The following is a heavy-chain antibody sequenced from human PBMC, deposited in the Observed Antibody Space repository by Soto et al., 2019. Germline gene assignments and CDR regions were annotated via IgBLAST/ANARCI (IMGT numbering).Heavy chain of an antibody. D-gene: IGHD3-9*01. V-gene: IGHV1-18*01. CDR1: GYTFTSYG. CDR3: AFDILTGRTTGDAFDI. Sequence: ASVKVSCKASGYTFTSYGISWVRQAPGQGLEWMGWISAYNGNTNYAQKLQGRVTMTTDTSTSTAYMELRSLRSDDTAVYYCAFDILTGRTTGDAFDIWGQGTMVTVSS. J-gene: IGHJ3*02. CDR2: ISAYNGNT.